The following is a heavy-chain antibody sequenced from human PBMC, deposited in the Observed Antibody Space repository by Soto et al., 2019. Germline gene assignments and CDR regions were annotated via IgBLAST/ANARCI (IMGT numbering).Heavy chain of an antibody. Sequence: KQSQTLSLTCAISGDSVSSNSAAWNWIRQSPSRGLEWLGRTYYRSKWYNDYAVSVKSRITINPDTSKNQFSLQLNSVTPEDTAVYYCATNIAARTWDAFDIWGQGTMVTVSS. CDR1: GDSVSSNSAA. CDR2: TYYRSKWYN. V-gene: IGHV6-1*01. J-gene: IGHJ3*02. D-gene: IGHD6-6*01. CDR3: ATNIAARTWDAFDI.